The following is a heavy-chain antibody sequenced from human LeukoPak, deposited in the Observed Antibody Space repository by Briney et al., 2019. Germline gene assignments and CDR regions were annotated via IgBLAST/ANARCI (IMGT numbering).Heavy chain of an antibody. CDR3: TRADYVWGSYRLSQSFDAFDI. J-gene: IGHJ3*02. Sequence: PGGSLRLSCAASGFTVSSHYMSWVRQAPGKGLEWVSLIYSDGTTHYADSVKGRFTISRDNSKNTLYLQMNTLRAEDTAVYYCTRADYVWGSYRLSQSFDAFDIWGQGTMVTVSS. CDR1: GFTVSSHY. V-gene: IGHV3-53*01. D-gene: IGHD3-16*02. CDR2: IYSDGTT.